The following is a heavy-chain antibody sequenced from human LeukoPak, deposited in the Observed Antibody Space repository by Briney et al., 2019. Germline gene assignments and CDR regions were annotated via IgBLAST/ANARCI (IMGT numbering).Heavy chain of an antibody. CDR2: IWYDESNK. CDR1: GFTFSSYG. Sequence: GGSLRLSCAASGFTFSSYGMHWVRQAPGKGLEWVAVIWYDESNKYYADSVKGRFTISRDNSKNTLYLQMNSLRAEDTAVYYCARDNVGIRRRYRYYYGMDVWGQGTTVTVSS. D-gene: IGHD2-2*01. J-gene: IGHJ6*02. V-gene: IGHV3-33*01. CDR3: ARDNVGIRRRYRYYYGMDV.